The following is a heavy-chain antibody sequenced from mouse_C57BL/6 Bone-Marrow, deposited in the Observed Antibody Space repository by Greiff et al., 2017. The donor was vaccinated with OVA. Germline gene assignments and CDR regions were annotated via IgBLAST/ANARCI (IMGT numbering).Heavy chain of an antibody. J-gene: IGHJ2*01. D-gene: IGHD1-1*01. CDR1: GYAFSSSW. V-gene: IGHV1-82*01. CDR3: ASPYYYGIFDY. Sequence: VKLVESGPELVKPGASVKISCKASGYAFSSSWMNWVKQRPGKGLEWIGRIYPGDGDTNYNGKFKGKATLTADKSSSTAYMQLSSLTSEDSAVYFCASPYYYGIFDYWGQGTTLTVSS. CDR2: IYPGDGDT.